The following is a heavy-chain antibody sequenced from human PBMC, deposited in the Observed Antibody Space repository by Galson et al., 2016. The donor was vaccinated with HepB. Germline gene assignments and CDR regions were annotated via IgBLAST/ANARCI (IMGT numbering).Heavy chain of an antibody. D-gene: IGHD2-2*01. CDR1: GFTFSSYS. CDR3: LKSGYCGITVCFHAFDI. J-gene: IGHJ3*02. Sequence: SLRLSCAASGFTFSSYSMHWVRQAPGKGLEYISTISNDGRSRYFVDSVRGRFTISRDNSKNTVYLQMSSLRPEDSATYYCLKSGYCGITVCFHAFDIWGQGTMVTVSS. V-gene: IGHV3-64D*08. CDR2: ISNDGRSR.